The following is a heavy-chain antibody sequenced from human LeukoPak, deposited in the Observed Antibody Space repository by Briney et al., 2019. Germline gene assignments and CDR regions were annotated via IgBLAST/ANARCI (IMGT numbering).Heavy chain of an antibody. Sequence: GGSLRLSCAASGFTFSSYAMSRVRQAPGKGLEWVSAISGSGGSTYYADSVKGRVTISRDNSKNTLYLQMNSLRADDTAVYYCAKGGLRNAFDIWGQGTMVTVSS. V-gene: IGHV3-23*01. CDR1: GFTFSSYA. J-gene: IGHJ3*02. D-gene: IGHD3-16*01. CDR3: AKGGLRNAFDI. CDR2: ISGSGGST.